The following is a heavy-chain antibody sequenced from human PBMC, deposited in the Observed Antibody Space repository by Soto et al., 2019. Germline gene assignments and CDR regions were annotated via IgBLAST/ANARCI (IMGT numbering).Heavy chain of an antibody. J-gene: IGHJ6*03. V-gene: IGHV3-66*01. CDR3: ASRNRVATDYYYCYMDV. CDR1: GFTVSSNY. D-gene: IGHD5-12*01. CDR2: IYSGGST. Sequence: GSLRLSCAASGFTVSSNYMSWVRQAPGKGLEWVSVIYSGGSTYYADSVKGRFTISRDNSKNTLYLQMNSLRAEDTAVYYCASRNRVATDYYYCYMDVWGKGTTVTVSS.